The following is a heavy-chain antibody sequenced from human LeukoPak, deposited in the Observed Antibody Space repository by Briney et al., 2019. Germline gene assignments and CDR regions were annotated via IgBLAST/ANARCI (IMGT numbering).Heavy chain of an antibody. CDR2: IKQDGSTK. D-gene: IGHD1-26*01. Sequence: GGSLRLSCAASGFTFTNSWMAWVRQAPGEGLEWVANIKQDGSTKHYVASLKGRFTISRDTPKNSLYLQMNSLRADDTAVYYCARDTDGSLDYWGQGILVTVAS. CDR1: GFTFTNSW. J-gene: IGHJ4*02. V-gene: IGHV3-7*01. CDR3: ARDTDGSLDY.